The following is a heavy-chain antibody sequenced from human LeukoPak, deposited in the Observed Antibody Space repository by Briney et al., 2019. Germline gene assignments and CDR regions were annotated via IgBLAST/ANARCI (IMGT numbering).Heavy chain of an antibody. CDR2: IYYSGST. Sequence: SETLSLTCTVSGGSISSYYWSWIRQPPGKGLEWIGYIYYSGSTNYNPSLKSRVTISVDTSKNQFSLKLSSVTAADTAVYYCARGRAAAETIDYWGQGTLVTVSS. V-gene: IGHV4-59*01. CDR3: ARGRAAAETIDY. CDR1: GGSISSYY. D-gene: IGHD6-13*01. J-gene: IGHJ4*02.